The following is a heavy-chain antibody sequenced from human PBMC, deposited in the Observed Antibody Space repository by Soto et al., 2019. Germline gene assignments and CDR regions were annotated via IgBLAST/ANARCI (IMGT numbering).Heavy chain of an antibody. CDR1: GFTFSSYS. CDR2: ISSSSSTI. V-gene: IGHV3-48*02. D-gene: IGHD3-22*01. CDR3: ARDRSYYYDSSGSYYYYYGMDV. J-gene: IGHJ6*02. Sequence: GGSLRLSCAASGFTFSSYSMNWVRQAPGKGLEWVSYISSSSSTIYYADSVKGRFTISRENAKNSLYLQMNSLRDEDTAVYYCARDRSYYYDSSGSYYYYYGMDVWGQGTTVTVSS.